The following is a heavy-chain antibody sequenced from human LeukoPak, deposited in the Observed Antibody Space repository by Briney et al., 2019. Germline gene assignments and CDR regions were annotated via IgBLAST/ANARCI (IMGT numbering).Heavy chain of an antibody. Sequence: GESLKISCAASGFTFSSYAMSWVRQAPGKGLEWVSAISGSGGSTYYADSVKGRFTISRDNSKNTLYLQMNSLRAEDTAVYYCAKDSRNVGADAFDIWGQGTMVTVAS. J-gene: IGHJ3*02. CDR2: ISGSGGST. D-gene: IGHD1-26*01. CDR3: AKDSRNVGADAFDI. CDR1: GFTFSSYA. V-gene: IGHV3-23*01.